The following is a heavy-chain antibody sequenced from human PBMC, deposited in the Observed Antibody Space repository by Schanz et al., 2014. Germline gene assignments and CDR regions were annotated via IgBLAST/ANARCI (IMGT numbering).Heavy chain of an antibody. CDR3: AKDPYGMDV. CDR2: IWYDGSNK. Sequence: QVQLVESGGGVVQPGGSLRLSCAASGFTFSSYGMHWVRQAPGKGLEWVAFIWYDGSNKYYADSVKGRFTISRDNSKNTLYLQMNSLRAEDTAVYYCAKDPYGMDVWGQGTTVTVSS. V-gene: IGHV3-30*02. J-gene: IGHJ6*02. CDR1: GFTFSSYG.